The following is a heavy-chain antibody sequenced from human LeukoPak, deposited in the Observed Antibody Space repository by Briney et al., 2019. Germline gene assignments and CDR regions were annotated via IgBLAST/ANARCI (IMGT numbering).Heavy chain of an antibody. Sequence: GGSLRLSCAASGFTFSSYEMNWVRQAPGKGLEWVSYISSSGSTIYYADSVKGRFTISRDNSKNTLYLQMNSLRAEDTAVYYCAKESESYDSSGSTLDYRGQGTLVTVSS. CDR1: GFTFSSYE. CDR3: AKESESYDSSGSTLDY. J-gene: IGHJ4*02. V-gene: IGHV3-48*03. D-gene: IGHD3-22*01. CDR2: ISSSGSTI.